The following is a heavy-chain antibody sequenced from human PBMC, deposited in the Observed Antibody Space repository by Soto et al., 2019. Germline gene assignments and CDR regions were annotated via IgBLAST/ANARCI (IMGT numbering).Heavy chain of an antibody. Sequence: WQSPSRGLEWLGRTYYRSKWYNDYAASGKRRITINPDTSKNQFSLQLNSVTSEDTAVYDCARDGVTISLALAIWGQGQKVTV. CDR3: ARDGVTISLALAI. CDR2: TYYRSKWYN. J-gene: IGHJ3*02. D-gene: IGHD3-3*01. V-gene: IGHV6-1*01.